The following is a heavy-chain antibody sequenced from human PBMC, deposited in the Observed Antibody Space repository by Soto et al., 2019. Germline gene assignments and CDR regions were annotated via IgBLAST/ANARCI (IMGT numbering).Heavy chain of an antibody. CDR3: SREYCTNGVCFTGTGFIDY. D-gene: IGHD2-8*01. CDR2: IYYSGST. V-gene: IGHV4-31*03. CDR1: GGSISSGGYY. Sequence: SETLSLTCTVSGGSISSGGYYWSWIRQHPGKGLEWIGYIYYSGSTYYNPSLKSRVTISVDTSKNQFSLKLSSVTAADTAVYFCSREYCTNGVCFTGTGFIDYWGQGTLVTVPQ. J-gene: IGHJ4*02.